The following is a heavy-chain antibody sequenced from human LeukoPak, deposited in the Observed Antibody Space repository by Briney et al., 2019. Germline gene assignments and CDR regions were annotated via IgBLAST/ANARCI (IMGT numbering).Heavy chain of an antibody. CDR2: FHNSGST. Sequence: SETLSLTCTVSGGSISSTSYYWGWIRQPPGKGLEWIGNFHNSGSTYYNPSLKSRVTISVDTSKNQFSLKLSSVTAADTAVYYCAAEPYYYDSSGYYLVRWFDPWGQGTLVTVSS. V-gene: IGHV4-39*01. J-gene: IGHJ5*02. D-gene: IGHD3-22*01. CDR1: GGSISSTSYY. CDR3: AAEPYYYDSSGYYLVRWFDP.